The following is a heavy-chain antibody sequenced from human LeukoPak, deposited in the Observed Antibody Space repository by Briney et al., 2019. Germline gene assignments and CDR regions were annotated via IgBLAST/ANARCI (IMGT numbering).Heavy chain of an antibody. Sequence: ASVKVSCKASGGTFSSYAISWVRQAPGQGLEWMGGIIPIFGTANYAQKFQGRVTITADKSTSTAYMELSSLRSEDTAVYYCARTPRGDYDSSGYNHADAFDIWGQGTMVTVSS. V-gene: IGHV1-69*06. J-gene: IGHJ3*02. CDR2: IIPIFGTA. D-gene: IGHD3-22*01. CDR1: GGTFSSYA. CDR3: ARTPRGDYDSSGYNHADAFDI.